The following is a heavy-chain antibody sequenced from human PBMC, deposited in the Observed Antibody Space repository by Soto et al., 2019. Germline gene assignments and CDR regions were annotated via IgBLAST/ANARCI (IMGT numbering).Heavy chain of an antibody. CDR3: AREKGNYDFWSGYSNGMDV. D-gene: IGHD3-3*01. V-gene: IGHV3-74*01. Sequence: PGGSLRLSCAASGFTFSSYWMHWVRQAPGKGLVWVSRINSDGSSTSYADSVKGRFTISRDNAKNTLYVQMNSLRAEDTAVYYCAREKGNYDFWSGYSNGMDVWGQGTTVTVSS. J-gene: IGHJ6*02. CDR2: INSDGSST. CDR1: GFTFSSYW.